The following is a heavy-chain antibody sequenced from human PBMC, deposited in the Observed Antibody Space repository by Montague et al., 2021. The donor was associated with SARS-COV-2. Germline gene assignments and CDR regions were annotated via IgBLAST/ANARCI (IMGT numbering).Heavy chain of an antibody. CDR2: VYYGRSS. CDR3: VRDPAPSGSGTFYDY. J-gene: IGHJ4*02. D-gene: IGHD1-26*01. Sequence: SETLSLTCTVSGDSVSHDFWTWIRQPPGKGLEWIGYVYYGRSSSYNPSXRCRVSIAVDTSKNQFSLRLSTVTAADTAIYYCVRDPAPSGSGTFYDYWGQGTLVAVSS. CDR1: GDSVSHDF. V-gene: IGHV4-59*02.